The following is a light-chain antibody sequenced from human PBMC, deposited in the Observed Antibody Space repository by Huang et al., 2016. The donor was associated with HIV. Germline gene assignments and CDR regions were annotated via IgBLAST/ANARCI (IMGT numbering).Light chain of an antibody. CDR3: QRYDSAPRA. J-gene: IGKJ1*01. V-gene: IGKV1-27*01. CDR2: GAS. CDR1: QDIGNF. Sequence: DIQMTQSPSSLSASPGVRVTRSCLANQDIGNFLAWYQHKPGGVPRLLIYGASTLQSGVPSRFSGRGSGTDFTLTITSFQPDDVATYYCQRYDSAPRAFGQGTKVEI.